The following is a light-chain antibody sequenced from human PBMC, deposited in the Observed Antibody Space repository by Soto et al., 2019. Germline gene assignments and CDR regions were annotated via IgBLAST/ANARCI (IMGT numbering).Light chain of an antibody. Sequence: QAVVTQEPSFSVSPGGTVTLTCGLSSGSVSTSYYPSWYQQTPGQSPRTLIYRTNTRSYGVPDRFSGSILGNKAALTITWAQADDESDYFCVLYMCSGIWVFGGGTKLTVL. J-gene: IGLJ3*02. CDR2: RTN. V-gene: IGLV8-61*01. CDR1: SGSVSTSYY. CDR3: VLYMCSGIWV.